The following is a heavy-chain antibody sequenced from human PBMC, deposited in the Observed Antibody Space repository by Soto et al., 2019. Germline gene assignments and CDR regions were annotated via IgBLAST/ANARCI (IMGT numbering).Heavy chain of an antibody. J-gene: IGHJ3*02. Sequence: LGESLQISYKGSGYSLTSYWIGWVRQMNGKGLEWMGIIYPGDSDTRYSPSFQGQVTISADKSISTAYLQWSSLKASDTAMYYCARHFANCSSTSCYDAFDIWGQGTMVTVSS. CDR2: IYPGDSDT. CDR3: ARHFANCSSTSCYDAFDI. V-gene: IGHV5-51*01. D-gene: IGHD2-2*01. CDR1: GYSLTSYW.